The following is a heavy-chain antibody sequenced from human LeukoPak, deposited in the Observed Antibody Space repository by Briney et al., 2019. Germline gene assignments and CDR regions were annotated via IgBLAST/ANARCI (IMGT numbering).Heavy chain of an antibody. CDR2: IYHSGST. V-gene: IGHV4-4*02. CDR3: ARGSTKPVYYFDY. CDR1: GGSISSSNW. J-gene: IGHJ4*02. D-gene: IGHD2-2*01. Sequence: PSGALSLTCAVSGGSISSSNWWSWVRQPPGKGLEWIGEIYHSGSTNYNPSLKSRVTISVDKSKNQFSLKLSSVTAADTAVYYCARGSTKPVYYFDYWGQGTLVTVSS.